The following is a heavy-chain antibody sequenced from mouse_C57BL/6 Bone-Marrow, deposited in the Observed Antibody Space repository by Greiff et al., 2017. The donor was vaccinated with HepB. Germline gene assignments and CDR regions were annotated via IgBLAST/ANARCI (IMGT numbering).Heavy chain of an antibody. Sequence: QVQLQPGAELVMPGASVKLSCKASGYTFTSYWMHWVKQRPGQGLEWIGEIDPSDSYTNYNQKFKGKSTLTVDKSSSTAYMQLSSLTSEDSAVYYCARFCYGFAYWGQGTLVTVSA. CDR1: GYTFTSYW. D-gene: IGHD2-12*01. J-gene: IGHJ3*01. CDR2: IDPSDSYT. V-gene: IGHV1-69*01. CDR3: ARFCYGFAY.